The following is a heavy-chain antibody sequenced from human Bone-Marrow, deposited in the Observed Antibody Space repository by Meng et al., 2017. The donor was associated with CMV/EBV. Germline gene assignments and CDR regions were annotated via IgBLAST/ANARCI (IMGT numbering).Heavy chain of an antibody. CDR2: INPNSGGT. CDR1: GYTFTGYY. J-gene: IGHJ4*02. D-gene: IGHD6-6*01. Sequence: ASVKVSCKASGYTFTGYYMHWVRQAPGQGLEWMGWINPNSGGTNYAQKFQGRVTMTRDTSISTAYMELSSLRSEDTAVYYCARGGARYSSSSDYWGQGTLVTVSS. V-gene: IGHV1-2*02. CDR3: ARGGARYSSSSDY.